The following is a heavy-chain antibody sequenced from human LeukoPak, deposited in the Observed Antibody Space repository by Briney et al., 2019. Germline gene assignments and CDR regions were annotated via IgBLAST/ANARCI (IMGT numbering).Heavy chain of an antibody. Sequence: SETLSLTCTVSGGSISSTNYYWGWIRQPPGKGLEWIGSIYYSGSTYYNPSLKSRVTISVDTSKNQFSLKVTSLTAADTAVYYCATSGWYQTGVYWGQGTLVTVSS. D-gene: IGHD6-13*01. J-gene: IGHJ4*02. CDR1: GGSISSTNYY. CDR2: IYYSGST. CDR3: ATSGWYQTGVY. V-gene: IGHV4-39*07.